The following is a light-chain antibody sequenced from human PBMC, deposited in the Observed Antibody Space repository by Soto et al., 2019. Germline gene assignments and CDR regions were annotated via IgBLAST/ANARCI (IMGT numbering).Light chain of an antibody. J-gene: IGLJ2*01. CDR2: ANS. CDR3: QSYDTSLSGFVV. CDR1: SSNIGAGYD. Sequence: VVTQPPSVSGAPGQRVTISCAGSSSNIGAGYDVHWYQQLPGTAPKLLIYANSNRPSGVPDRFSGSKSGASASLAITGLQAEDESLYYCQSYDTSLSGFVVFGGGTKLTVL. V-gene: IGLV1-40*03.